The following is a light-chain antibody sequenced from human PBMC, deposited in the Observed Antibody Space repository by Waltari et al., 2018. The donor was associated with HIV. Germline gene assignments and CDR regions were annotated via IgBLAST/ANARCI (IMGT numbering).Light chain of an antibody. J-gene: IGKJ2*01. CDR1: SSLLYNSNNKNY. Sequence: DVVVTQSPDSLAVSPGETATLSCKSSSSLLYNSNNKNYLAWYQQKPGQRPKLLIYWASTRESGVPDRFSGSGSETDFTLTISRLQAEDVALYYCQQYYGIPYTFGQGTKLEIK. CDR2: WAS. CDR3: QQYYGIPYT. V-gene: IGKV4-1*01.